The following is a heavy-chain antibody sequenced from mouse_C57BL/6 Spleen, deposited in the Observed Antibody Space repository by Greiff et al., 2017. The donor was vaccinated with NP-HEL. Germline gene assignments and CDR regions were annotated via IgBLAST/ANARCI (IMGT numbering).Heavy chain of an antibody. CDR1: GFSFSGYY. Sequence: EVQLVQSGRDLVKPGASVKISCTASGFSFSGYYMTWVHQSPEKSLEWVAEINPSTGGTSYNHKFKARFTFSVDNSSSTDYMQLKSLTSDDSAVYYCAKEDDGSNPLAYWGQGTLVTVSA. CDR2: INPSTGGT. J-gene: IGHJ3*01. CDR3: AKEDDGSNPLAY. D-gene: IGHD1-1*01. V-gene: IGHV1-42*01.